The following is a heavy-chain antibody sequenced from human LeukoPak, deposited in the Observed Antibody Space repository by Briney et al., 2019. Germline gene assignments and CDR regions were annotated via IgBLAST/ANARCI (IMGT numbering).Heavy chain of an antibody. CDR2: ISGSGSSA. CDR3: VPEGFDI. CDR1: GYTFTSYY. J-gene: IGHJ3*02. V-gene: IGHV3-23*01. Sequence: ASVKVSCKASGYTFTSYYIHWVRQAPEQGLEWISIISGSGSSAYYADSVKGRFIVSRDNFKNTVNLEMSSLRIEDTAVYYCVPEGFDIWGQGKMVTVSS.